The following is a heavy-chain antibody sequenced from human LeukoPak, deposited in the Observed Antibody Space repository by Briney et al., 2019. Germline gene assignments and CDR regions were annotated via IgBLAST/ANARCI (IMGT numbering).Heavy chain of an antibody. J-gene: IGHJ3*01. CDR1: GVSISSYY. Sequence: VTPSETLSLTCTISGVSISSYYWRWLRQPAGRGLEWIGRIYNSEITNYNPSLRSRVTMSLDTSKNRFSLRLSSVTAADTAVYYCARALVNYYDVLTGYYKHPIDAFDLWGQGTLVTVSS. CDR3: ARALVNYYDVLTGYYKHPIDAFDL. D-gene: IGHD3-9*01. CDR2: IYNSEIT. V-gene: IGHV4-4*07.